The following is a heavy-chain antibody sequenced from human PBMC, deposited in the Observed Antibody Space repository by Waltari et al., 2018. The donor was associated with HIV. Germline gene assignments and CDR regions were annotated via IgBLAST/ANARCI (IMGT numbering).Heavy chain of an antibody. J-gene: IGHJ4*02. CDR3: ARQGNTGTYFGGHR. CDR1: GFTLPDSP. CDR2: LWPDGNTG. Sequence: QVHLVESGGTVVQPGKSLRPSCVTAGFTLPDSPLRWFRQTPGGGLQWVAILWPDGNTGFYAPFVGGRFSISRDNTKKTVFLQMRALRADDTGVYFCARQGNTGTYFGGHRWGRGT. V-gene: IGHV3-33*08. D-gene: IGHD3-10*01.